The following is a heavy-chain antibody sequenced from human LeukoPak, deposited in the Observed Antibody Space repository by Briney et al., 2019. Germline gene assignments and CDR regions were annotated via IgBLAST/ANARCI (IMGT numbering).Heavy chain of an antibody. CDR2: INGDGGTT. Sequence: GGSLRLSCAASGFTFSTYWMHWVRQVPGKGLVWVSNINGDGGTTRYADSVKGRFTISRDNAKNTLYLQMNSLRAEDTAVYYCVRAGTGSSYGNFDYWGQGTLVTVSS. CDR1: GFTFSTYW. D-gene: IGHD1-26*01. CDR3: VRAGTGSSYGNFDY. J-gene: IGHJ4*02. V-gene: IGHV3-74*01.